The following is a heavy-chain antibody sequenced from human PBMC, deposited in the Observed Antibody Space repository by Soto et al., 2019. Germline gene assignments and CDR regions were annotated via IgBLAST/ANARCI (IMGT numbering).Heavy chain of an antibody. J-gene: IGHJ4*02. V-gene: IGHV3-11*01. CDR1: GFTFSDFY. Sequence: QVQLVESGGGLVKPGGSLRLSCAASGFTFSDFYMSWIRQAPGKGLEWISYISSGSTNIFYADSVKGRFNVSRDNAKNSVYLQIAGLRAEDTAVYYCARDRNAAGSHYWGQGTLVTVSS. CDR3: ARDRNAAGSHY. CDR2: ISSGSTNI. D-gene: IGHD1-1*01.